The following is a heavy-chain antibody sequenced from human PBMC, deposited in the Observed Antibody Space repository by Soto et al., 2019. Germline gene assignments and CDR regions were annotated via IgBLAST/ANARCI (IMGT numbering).Heavy chain of an antibody. CDR3: ARGRCLSQVGRGVRNWFDP. V-gene: IGHV1-8*01. D-gene: IGHD3-10*01. Sequence: QVQLVQSGAEVKQPGASVKVSCKTSGYTFTGYDINWVRQATGQGLAWMGWMHPNSGDTGYAQKSPGRVTMTRNTSLNAAYMALSRLRSDYTAVYYCARGRCLSQVGRGVRNWFDPWGQLTPVTVSA. CDR1: GYTFTGYD. CDR2: MHPNSGDT. J-gene: IGHJ5*02.